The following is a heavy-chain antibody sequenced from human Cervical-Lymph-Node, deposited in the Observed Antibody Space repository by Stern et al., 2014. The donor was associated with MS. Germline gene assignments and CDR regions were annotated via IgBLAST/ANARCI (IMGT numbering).Heavy chain of an antibody. Sequence: QVQLQESGPGLVKASETLSLTCTVSRDSLSTYYWTWLRQSAGQGLEWIGRIYPSGSAHYNPSLKSRVAMSVDTSKNQFSLKLTSVTAADSAVYYCARAGDYYDRYFDFWGQGILVTVSS. CDR1: RDSLSTYY. V-gene: IGHV4-4*07. CDR2: IYPSGSA. CDR3: ARAGDYYDRYFDF. D-gene: IGHD4-17*01. J-gene: IGHJ4*02.